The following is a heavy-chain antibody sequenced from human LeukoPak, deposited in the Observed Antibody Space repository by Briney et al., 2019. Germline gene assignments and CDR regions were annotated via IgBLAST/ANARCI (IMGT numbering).Heavy chain of an antibody. CDR2: FYHAGNS. CDR1: GGPITSHF. V-gene: IGHV4-59*11. D-gene: IGHD3-16*01. CDR3: ARNPSYWGGYFDY. J-gene: IGHJ4*02. Sequence: PSETLSLTCTVSGGPITSHFWSWIRQPPGEGLEWIGNFYHAGNSNLNPSLKSRVTMSIDTSKNQFSLKLRSMTAADTAVYYCARNPSYWGGYFDYWGQGTLVTVSS.